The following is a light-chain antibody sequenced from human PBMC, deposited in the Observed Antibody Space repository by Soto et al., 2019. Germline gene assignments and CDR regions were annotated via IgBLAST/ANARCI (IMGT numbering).Light chain of an antibody. V-gene: IGLV1-40*01. CDR2: GNN. CDR1: SSNIGAGYY. Sequence: QSVLAQPPSGSGAPGQRVTISCTGSSSNIGAGYYVHWVQQLPGTAPKLLIYGNNLRPSGVPDRFSASKSGTSASLDITGLQAEDEADFYCQSYDSSLSAHVFGTGTKVTVL. CDR3: QSYDSSLSAHV. J-gene: IGLJ1*01.